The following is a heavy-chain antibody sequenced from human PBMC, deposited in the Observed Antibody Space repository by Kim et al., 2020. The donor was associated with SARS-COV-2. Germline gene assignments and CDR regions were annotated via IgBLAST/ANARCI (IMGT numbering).Heavy chain of an antibody. V-gene: IGHV5-51*01. Sequence: GESLKISCKGSGYSFTSYWIGWVRQMPGKGLEWMGIIYPGDSDTRYSPSFQGQVTISADKSISTAYLQWSSLKASDTAMHYCARDPHNLAYCGGDCYSGLTFDIWGQGTMVTVSS. J-gene: IGHJ3*02. CDR1: GYSFTSYW. CDR3: ARDPHNLAYCGGDCYSGLTFDI. CDR2: IYPGDSDT. D-gene: IGHD2-21*02.